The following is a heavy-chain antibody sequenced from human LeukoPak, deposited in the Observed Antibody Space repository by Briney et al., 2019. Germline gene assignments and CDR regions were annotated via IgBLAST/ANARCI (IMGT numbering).Heavy chain of an antibody. J-gene: IGHJ4*02. D-gene: IGHD2-2*01. CDR1: GYRSTSYG. Sequence: ASVKVSCKTSGYRSTSYGITWVRQVAGQGLEWMGWISAHHGQTEYAPKLQDRVTMTTDTYTNTAYMELRSLRSDDTAVYYCAGSLGYCTSNLCYLKYWGQGTLVTVSS. CDR3: AGSLGYCTSNLCYLKY. V-gene: IGHV1-18*01. CDR2: ISAHHGQT.